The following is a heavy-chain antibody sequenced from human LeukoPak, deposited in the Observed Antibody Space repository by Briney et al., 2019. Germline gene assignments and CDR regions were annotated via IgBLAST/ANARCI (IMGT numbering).Heavy chain of an antibody. J-gene: IGHJ6*03. CDR2: IYYSGST. CDR1: GGSISSSSYY. D-gene: IGHD6-13*01. V-gene: IGHV4-39*07. CDR3: ARGVGSWYYYYYYYMDV. Sequence: PSETLSLTCTASGGSISSSSYYWGWIRQPPGKGLEWIGSIYYSGSTYYNPSLKSRVTISVDTSKNQFSLKLSSVTAADTAVYYCARGVGSWYYYYYYYMDVWGKGTTVTVSS.